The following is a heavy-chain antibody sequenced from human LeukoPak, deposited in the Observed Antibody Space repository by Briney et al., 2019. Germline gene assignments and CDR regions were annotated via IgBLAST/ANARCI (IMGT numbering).Heavy chain of an antibody. CDR2: ISSSSSYI. V-gene: IGHV3-21*01. CDR1: GFTFSSYA. J-gene: IGHJ6*04. CDR3: ASLRTVSHYYGMDV. Sequence: GGSLRLSCSASGFTFSSYAMHWVRQAPGKGLEWVSSISSSSSYIYYADSVKGRFTISRDNAKNSLYLQMNSLRAEDTAVYYCASLRTVSHYYGMDVWGKGTTVTVSS. D-gene: IGHD4-17*01.